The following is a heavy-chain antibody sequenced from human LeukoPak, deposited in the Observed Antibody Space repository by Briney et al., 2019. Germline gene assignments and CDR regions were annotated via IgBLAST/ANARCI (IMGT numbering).Heavy chain of an antibody. CDR2: ISWNSGSI. Sequence: GGSLRLSCAASGFTFDDYAMHWVRQAPGKGLEWVSGISWNSGSIGYADSVKGRFTISRDNAKNSLYLQMNSLRAEDTAVYYCARESWVFSNWFDPWGQGTLVTVSS. CDR1: GFTFDDYA. J-gene: IGHJ5*02. CDR3: ARESWVFSNWFDP. V-gene: IGHV3-9*01. D-gene: IGHD3-9*01.